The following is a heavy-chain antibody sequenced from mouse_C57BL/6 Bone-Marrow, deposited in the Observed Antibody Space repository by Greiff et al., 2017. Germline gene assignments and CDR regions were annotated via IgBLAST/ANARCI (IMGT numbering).Heavy chain of an antibody. Sequence: VQLVESGPELVQPGASVKLSCKASGYAFSSFWMNLVKQRPGSGLGWIGRIYPGDGDTNYNGKFKGKATLTADKSSSTAYMQLSSLTSEDSAVYFCARWNWGWYFDVWGTGTTVTVSS. CDR3: ARWNWGWYFDV. CDR2: IYPGDGDT. V-gene: IGHV1-82*01. J-gene: IGHJ1*03. CDR1: GYAFSSFW. D-gene: IGHD4-1*01.